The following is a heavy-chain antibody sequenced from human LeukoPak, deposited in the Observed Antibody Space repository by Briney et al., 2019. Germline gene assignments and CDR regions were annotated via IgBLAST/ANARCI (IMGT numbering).Heavy chain of an antibody. Sequence: SVTVPCKASGGTFRRYGISWVRQAPGQGREGMGGIIPLFGTANYAQKLQGRVTLTADECTSTAYMELSSLRSEDTAVYYCARRITMVRGVTIDNWFYPWGQGTLVTVSS. CDR1: GGTFRRYG. V-gene: IGHV1-69*01. J-gene: IGHJ5*02. CDR2: IIPLFGTA. D-gene: IGHD3-10*01. CDR3: ARRITMVRGVTIDNWFYP.